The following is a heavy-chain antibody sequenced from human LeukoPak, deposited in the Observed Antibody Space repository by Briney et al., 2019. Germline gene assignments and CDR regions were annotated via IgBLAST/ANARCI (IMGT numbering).Heavy chain of an antibody. CDR1: GGSISSSNW. CDR3: AREGYYGSGSYFP. V-gene: IGHV4-4*02. CDR2: IYHSGST. D-gene: IGHD3-10*01. J-gene: IGHJ5*02. Sequence: PSETLSLTCAVSGGSISSSNWWSWVRQPPGKGLEWIGEIYHSGSTNYNPSLKSRVTISVDKSKNQFSLKLSSVTAADTAVYYCAREGYYGSGSYFPWGQGTLVTVSS.